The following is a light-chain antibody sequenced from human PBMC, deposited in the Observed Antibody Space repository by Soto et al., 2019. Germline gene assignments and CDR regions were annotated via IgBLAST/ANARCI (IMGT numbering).Light chain of an antibody. CDR2: HVT. J-gene: IGLJ1*01. Sequence: QSALTQPASVSGSPGQSIAISCTGTSSDIGAYDYVSWYQQYSGKAPKLMIYHVTNRPSGVSDRFSGSKSGNSASLTISGLQAEDEADYYCSSYTTTSTYGFGTGTKVTVL. CDR3: SSYTTTSTYG. V-gene: IGLV2-14*01. CDR1: SSDIGAYDY.